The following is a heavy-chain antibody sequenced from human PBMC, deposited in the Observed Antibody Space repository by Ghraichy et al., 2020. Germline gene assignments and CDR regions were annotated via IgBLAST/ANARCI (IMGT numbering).Heavy chain of an antibody. D-gene: IGHD1-7*01. CDR2: IYYSGST. V-gene: IGHV4-59*01. CDR3: ARDPGITGTTGAFDI. J-gene: IGHJ3*02. CDR1: GGSISSYY. Sequence: SETLSLTCTVSGGSISSYYWSWIRQPPGKGPEWIGYIYYSGSTNYNPSLKSRVTISVDTSKNQFSLKLSSVTAADTAVYYCARDPGITGTTGAFDIWGQGTMVTVSS.